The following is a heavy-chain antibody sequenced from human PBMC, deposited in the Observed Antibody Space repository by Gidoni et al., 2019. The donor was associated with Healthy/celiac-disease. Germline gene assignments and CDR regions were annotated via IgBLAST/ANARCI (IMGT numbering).Heavy chain of an antibody. CDR2: ISWDGGST. Sequence: EVQLVESGGVVVQPGGSLRLSCAAPGSTFDDYTMHWVRQAPGKGLEWVSLISWDGGSTYYADSVKGRFTISRDNSKNSLYLQMNSLRTEDTALYYCAKDKGGYGYGYYFDYWGQGTLVTVSS. CDR1: GSTFDDYT. J-gene: IGHJ4*02. V-gene: IGHV3-43*01. D-gene: IGHD5-18*01. CDR3: AKDKGGYGYGYYFDY.